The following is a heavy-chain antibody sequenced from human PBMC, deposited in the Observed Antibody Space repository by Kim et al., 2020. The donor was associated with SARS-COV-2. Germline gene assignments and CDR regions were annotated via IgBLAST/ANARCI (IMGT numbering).Heavy chain of an antibody. J-gene: IGHJ4*02. CDR3: AKMYCSSTSCYRVDY. V-gene: IGHV3-23*01. D-gene: IGHD2-2*02. Sequence: DSGKGRFTISRDNSKNTLYLQMNSLRAEDTAVYYCAKMYCSSTSCYRVDYWGQGTLVTVSP.